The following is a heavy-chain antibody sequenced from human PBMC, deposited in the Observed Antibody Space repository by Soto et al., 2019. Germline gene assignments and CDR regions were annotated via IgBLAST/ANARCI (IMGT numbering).Heavy chain of an antibody. Sequence: GGSLRLSCAASGFTFSSYAMSWVRQAPGKGLEWVSAISGSGGSTYYADSVKGRFTISRDNSKNTLYLQMNSLRAEDTAVYYCAKSVGGRIFRSYYFDYWGQGTLVTVSS. J-gene: IGHJ4*02. V-gene: IGHV3-23*01. CDR1: GFTFSSYA. CDR3: AKSVGGRIFRSYYFDY. CDR2: ISGSGGST. D-gene: IGHD2-15*01.